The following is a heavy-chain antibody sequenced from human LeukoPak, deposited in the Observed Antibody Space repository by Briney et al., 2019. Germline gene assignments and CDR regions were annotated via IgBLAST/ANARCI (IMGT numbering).Heavy chain of an antibody. CDR3: ARDSGSGNNDY. V-gene: IGHV1-3*01. J-gene: IGHJ4*02. CDR1: GYAFTSYA. Sequence: GASVKVSCKASGYAFTSYAMHWVRQAPGQRLEWMGWINAGNGNTKYSQKFQGRVTITRDTSASTAYMELSSLRSEDTAVYYCARDSGSGNNDYWGQGTLVTVSS. D-gene: IGHD1-26*01. CDR2: INAGNGNT.